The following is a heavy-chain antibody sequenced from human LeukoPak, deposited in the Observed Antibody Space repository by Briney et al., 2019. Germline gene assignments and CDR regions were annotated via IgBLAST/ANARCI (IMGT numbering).Heavy chain of an antibody. CDR3: ARFKRYCSGGSCYYYYYYYMDV. CDR1: GGSFSGDY. J-gene: IGHJ6*03. V-gene: IGHV4-34*01. D-gene: IGHD2-15*01. CDR2: INHSGST. Sequence: SETLSLTCAVYGGSFSGDYWSWIRQPPGKGLEWIGEINHSGSTNYNPSLKSRVTISEDTSKNQFSLKLSSVTAADTAVYYCARFKRYCSGGSCYYYYYYYMDVWGKGTTVTVSS.